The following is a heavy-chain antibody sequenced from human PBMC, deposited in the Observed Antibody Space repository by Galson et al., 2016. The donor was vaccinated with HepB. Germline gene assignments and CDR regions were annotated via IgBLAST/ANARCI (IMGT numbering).Heavy chain of an antibody. CDR3: ARDHLWAFDY. D-gene: IGHD7-27*01. V-gene: IGHV3-48*03. Sequence: SLRLSCAASGLTFRSYAFSWLRQAPGKGLEWVSYISSGAIYYSDSVKGRFTISRDNAKNSLYLQMNSLRAEDTAVYYCARDHLWAFDYWGQGTLVTVSS. CDR1: GLTFRSYA. J-gene: IGHJ4*02. CDR2: ISSGAI.